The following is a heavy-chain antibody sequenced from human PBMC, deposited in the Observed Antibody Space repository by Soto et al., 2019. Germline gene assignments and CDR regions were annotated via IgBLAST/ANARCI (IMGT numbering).Heavy chain of an antibody. V-gene: IGHV1-8*01. Sequence: ASVKVSCKASGYTFTSYDINWVRQATGQGLEWMGWMNPNSGNTGYAQKFQGRVTMTRNTSISTAYMELSSLRSEDTAVYYCATVITGTTGSRFDPWGQGTLVTVSS. D-gene: IGHD1-7*01. J-gene: IGHJ5*02. CDR1: GYTFTSYD. CDR2: MNPNSGNT. CDR3: ATVITGTTGSRFDP.